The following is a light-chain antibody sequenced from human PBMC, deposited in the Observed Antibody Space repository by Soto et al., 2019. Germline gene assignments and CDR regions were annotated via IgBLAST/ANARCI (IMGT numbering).Light chain of an antibody. CDR2: EVS. J-gene: IGLJ1*01. CDR1: SSDVGNYNL. V-gene: IGLV2-23*02. CDR3: CSYAGSSTYF. Sequence: QSALTQPASVSGSPGQSITISCTGSSSDVGNYNLVSWYQQHPGKAPKLMIYEVSKRPSGVSNRFSGSKSGNTASLTISGLQAEDDADYYCCSYAGSSTYFFGTGTKVTVL.